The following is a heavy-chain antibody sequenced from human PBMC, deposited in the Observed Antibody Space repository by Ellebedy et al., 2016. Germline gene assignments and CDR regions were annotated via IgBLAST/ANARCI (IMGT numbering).Heavy chain of an antibody. V-gene: IGHV4-34*01. CDR3: AAARDDYSNGGGNWYFDL. J-gene: IGHJ2*01. D-gene: IGHD4-11*01. Sequence: SETLSLXXAVYGGSFSGYYWSWIRQPPGKGLEWIGEINHSGSTNYNPSLKSRVTISVDTSKNQFSLKLSSVTAADTAVYYCAAARDDYSNGGGNWYFDLWGRGTLVTVSS. CDR1: GGSFSGYY. CDR2: INHSGST.